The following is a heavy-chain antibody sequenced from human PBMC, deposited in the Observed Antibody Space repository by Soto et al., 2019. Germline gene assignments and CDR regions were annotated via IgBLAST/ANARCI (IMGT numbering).Heavy chain of an antibody. D-gene: IGHD6-19*01. CDR2: ISYDGSNK. V-gene: IGHV3-30*18. J-gene: IGHJ4*02. Sequence: QVQLVESGGGVVQPGRSLRLSCAASGFTFSSYGMHWVRQAPGKGLEWVAVISYDGSNKYYADSVKGRFTISRDNSKNTRYVQMNSLRAEDTAVYYCAKDRRVVAVAAPFDYWGQGTLVTVSS. CDR3: AKDRRVVAVAAPFDY. CDR1: GFTFSSYG.